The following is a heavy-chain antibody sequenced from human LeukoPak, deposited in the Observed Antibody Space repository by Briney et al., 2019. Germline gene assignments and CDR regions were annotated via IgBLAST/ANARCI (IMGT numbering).Heavy chain of an antibody. V-gene: IGHV1-2*02. Sequence: GASVKVSCKASGYTFTGDYMHWVRQAPGQGLEWMGWINPNSGGTYYAQNFQGRVTMTRDTSISTAYMELSRLTSDDTAVYYCAREVVYGGNPTPLNWGLGTLVTVSS. CDR2: INPNSGGT. CDR1: GYTFTGDY. CDR3: AREVVYGGNPTPLN. J-gene: IGHJ4*02. D-gene: IGHD4-23*01.